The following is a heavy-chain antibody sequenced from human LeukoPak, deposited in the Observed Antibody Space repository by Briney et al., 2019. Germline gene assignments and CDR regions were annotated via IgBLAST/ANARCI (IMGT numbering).Heavy chain of an antibody. V-gene: IGHV4-4*07. D-gene: IGHD2-15*01. J-gene: IGHJ3*02. Sequence: SETLSLTCTVSGGYINNYYWSWIRQPAGKGLVWIGRIYTRGSTNYNPSLKSRVTMSVDTSKNQFSLKLSSVTAADTAVYYCARGRYCSADICSGGDAFDIWGQGTMVSVSS. CDR3: ARGRYCSADICSGGDAFDI. CDR2: IYTRGST. CDR1: GGYINNYY.